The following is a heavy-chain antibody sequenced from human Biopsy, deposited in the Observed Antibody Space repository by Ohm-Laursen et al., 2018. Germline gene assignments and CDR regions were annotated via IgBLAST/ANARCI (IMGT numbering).Heavy chain of an antibody. CDR1: GDTLTDLS. CDR2: FAPEDGAT. J-gene: IGHJ4*02. Sequence: SVKVSCKVSGDTLTDLSVHWLRQAPGEGLEWLGGFAPEDGATFYAHKFQGRVTVTEDTSTDTAYMELNSLRSEDTAVYYCARVFCTSTTCYGLLDNWGQGTVATVSS. CDR3: ARVFCTSTTCYGLLDN. D-gene: IGHD2/OR15-2a*01. V-gene: IGHV1-24*01.